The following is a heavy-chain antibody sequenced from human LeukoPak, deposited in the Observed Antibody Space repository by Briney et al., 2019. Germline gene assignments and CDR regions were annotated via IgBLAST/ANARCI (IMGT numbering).Heavy chain of an antibody. CDR2: IYYSGST. CDR1: GGSISRYY. Sequence: SETLSLTCIVSGGSISRYYWNWIRQPPGKGLEWIGYIYYSGSTNYNPSLKSRVTISVDTSKNQFSLKLSSVTAADTAVYYCARESPLGGRPFDYWGQGTLVTVSS. V-gene: IGHV4-59*01. J-gene: IGHJ4*02. CDR3: ARESPLGGRPFDY. D-gene: IGHD3-16*01.